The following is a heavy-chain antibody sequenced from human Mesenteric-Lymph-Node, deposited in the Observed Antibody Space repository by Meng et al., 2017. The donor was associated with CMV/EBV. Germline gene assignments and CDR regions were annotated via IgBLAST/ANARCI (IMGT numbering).Heavy chain of an antibody. CDR2: ISSSSSTI. D-gene: IGHD2-2*01. V-gene: IGHV3-48*04. Sequence: GGSLRLSCAASGFSFSSYGMHWVRQAPGKGLEWVSYISSSSSTIYYADSVKGRFTISRDNAKNSLYLQMNSLRAEDTAVYYCARDSVVQDYGMDVWGQGTTVTVSS. J-gene: IGHJ6*02. CDR3: ARDSVVQDYGMDV. CDR1: GFSFSSYG.